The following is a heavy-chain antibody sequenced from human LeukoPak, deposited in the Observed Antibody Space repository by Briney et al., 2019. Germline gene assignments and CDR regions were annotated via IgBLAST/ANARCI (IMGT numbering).Heavy chain of an antibody. Sequence: QPGGSLRLSSAASGFTVITNDTTCVRQAPGKGLEWVSVLYSDGNTKYADSVQGRFTISRDNSKNTLYLEMNSLSPDDTAVYYCARGVEPLAANTLAYWGQGTLVTVSS. CDR2: LYSDGNT. CDR1: GFTVITND. D-gene: IGHD1-14*01. CDR3: ARGVEPLAANTLAY. V-gene: IGHV3-53*01. J-gene: IGHJ4*02.